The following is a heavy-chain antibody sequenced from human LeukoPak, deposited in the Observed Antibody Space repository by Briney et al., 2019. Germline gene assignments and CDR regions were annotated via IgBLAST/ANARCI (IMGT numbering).Heavy chain of an antibody. Sequence: GGSLRLSCAASGFTFSSYSMNWVRQAPGKGLEWVSSISGSSTYVYYADSMRGRFTISRDDAKNSLYLQMNSLRAEDTAVYYCARGVSGRYYDFDYSGQGTLVTVSS. CDR3: ARGVSGRYYDFDY. J-gene: IGHJ4*02. CDR2: ISGSSTYV. V-gene: IGHV3-21*06. D-gene: IGHD1-26*01. CDR1: GFTFSSYS.